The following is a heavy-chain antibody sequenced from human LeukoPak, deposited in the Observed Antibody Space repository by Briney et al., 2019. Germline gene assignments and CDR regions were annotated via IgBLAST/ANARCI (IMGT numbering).Heavy chain of an antibody. Sequence: PGGSLRLFCAASGFTFSSYSMNWVRQAPGKGLEWVSSISSSSSYIYYADSVKGRFTISRDNAKNSLYLQMNSLRAEDTAVYYCARYSIAAAGPVPIRLDYWGQGTLVTVSS. V-gene: IGHV3-21*01. CDR2: ISSSSSYI. CDR3: ARYSIAAAGPVPIRLDY. D-gene: IGHD6-13*01. CDR1: GFTFSSYS. J-gene: IGHJ4*02.